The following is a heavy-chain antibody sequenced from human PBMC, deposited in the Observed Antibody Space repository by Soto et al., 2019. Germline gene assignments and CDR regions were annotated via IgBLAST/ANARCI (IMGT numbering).Heavy chain of an antibody. Sequence: QVQLQQWGAGLLKPSETLSLTCAVYGGSFSGYQWSWIRQTPGKGLEWTGEINDSGNINYNPSLRSRFTILVDTAKKQVSLTLSSVTAADTAVYFCARGLMLWFGELSRRGGYYYDMEVWGKGTAVTVSS. D-gene: IGHD3-10*01. V-gene: IGHV4-34*01. CDR3: ARGLMLWFGELSRRGGYYYDMEV. CDR1: GGSFSGYQ. J-gene: IGHJ6*03. CDR2: INDSGNI.